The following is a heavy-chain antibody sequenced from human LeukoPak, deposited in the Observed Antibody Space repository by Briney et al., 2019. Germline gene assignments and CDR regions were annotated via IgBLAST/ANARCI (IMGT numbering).Heavy chain of an antibody. D-gene: IGHD3-10*01. Sequence: GGSLRLSCAASGFTFSSYEMNWVRQAPGKGLEWVSYISSSGSTIYYAASVKGRFTISRDNAKNSLYLQMNSLRAEDTAVYYCAREKGTLDYWGQGTLVTVSS. CDR2: ISSSGSTI. J-gene: IGHJ4*02. CDR1: GFTFSSYE. CDR3: AREKGTLDY. V-gene: IGHV3-48*03.